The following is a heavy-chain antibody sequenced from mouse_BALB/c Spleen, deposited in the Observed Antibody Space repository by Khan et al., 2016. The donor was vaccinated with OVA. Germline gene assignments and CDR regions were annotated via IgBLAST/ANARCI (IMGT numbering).Heavy chain of an antibody. CDR3: ARRGRRGDLDY. V-gene: IGHV1-7*01. CDR1: GYTFINYW. CDR2: IHPSTGYT. Sequence: QVQLQQSGAELAKPGASVKMSCKASGYTFINYWILWIKQRPGQGLVWIGYIHPSTGYTEYNQNFKDKATLTADISSSTAYMQLSSLTSEDSAVYYCARRGRRGDLDYGGQGTTRTVSA. J-gene: IGHJ2*01.